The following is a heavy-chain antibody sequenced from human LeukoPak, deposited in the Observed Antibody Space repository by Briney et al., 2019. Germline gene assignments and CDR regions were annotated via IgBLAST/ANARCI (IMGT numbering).Heavy chain of an antibody. V-gene: IGHV1-24*01. CDR1: GYTLTELS. Sequence: ASVKVSCKVSGYTLTELSMHWVRQAPGKGLEWMGGFDPEDGETIYAQKFQGRVTMTEDTSTDTAYMELSSLRSEDTAVYYCATALRYFDWPGPRTKVWFDPWGQGTLVTVSS. CDR2: FDPEDGET. J-gene: IGHJ5*02. D-gene: IGHD3-9*01. CDR3: ATALRYFDWPGPRTKVWFDP.